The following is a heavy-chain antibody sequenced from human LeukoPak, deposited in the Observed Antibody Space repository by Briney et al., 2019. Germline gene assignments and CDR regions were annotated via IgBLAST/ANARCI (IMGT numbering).Heavy chain of an antibody. V-gene: IGHV4-4*07. D-gene: IGHD3-9*01. CDR2: IYTSGST. J-gene: IGHJ3*02. CDR1: GGSISGYY. Sequence: SETLSLTCTVSGGSISGYYWSWIRQPAGKGLEWIGRIYTSGSTNYNPSLKSRVTMSVDTSKNQFSLKLSSVTAADTAVYYCARDIYRGPDAFDIWGQGTMVTVSS. CDR3: ARDIYRGPDAFDI.